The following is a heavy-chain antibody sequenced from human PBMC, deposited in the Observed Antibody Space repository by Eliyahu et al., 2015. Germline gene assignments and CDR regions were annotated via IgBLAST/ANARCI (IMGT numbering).Heavy chain of an antibody. J-gene: IGHJ4*02. V-gene: IGHV3-43*01. CDR3: VKEHSSGWPTLEY. Sequence: EVHLVESGGAVIQPGGSLXLXCVGSGFAFDRXSMHWVRQAPGKGLEWVAVVNSGSYAIRYGDSVKGRFTISRDNRKNSVYLQMNSLRTEDTAIYYCVKEHSSGWPTLEYWGQGTLVTVSS. CDR1: GFAFDRXS. D-gene: IGHD3-22*01. CDR2: VNSGSYAI.